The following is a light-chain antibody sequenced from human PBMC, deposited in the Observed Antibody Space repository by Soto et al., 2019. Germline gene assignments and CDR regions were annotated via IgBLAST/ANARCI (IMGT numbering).Light chain of an antibody. CDR3: QQYDSYSWT. V-gene: IGKV1-5*03. CDR1: QSISNW. CDR2: TAS. J-gene: IGKJ1*01. Sequence: DIRMTQSPSTLSASVGDRVTITCRASQSISNWLAWYQQKPGKAPKLLIYTASRLESGVPSRFSGSGSGTEFTLTISSLQPDDFAPYYCQQYDSYSWTFGQGTKVDMK.